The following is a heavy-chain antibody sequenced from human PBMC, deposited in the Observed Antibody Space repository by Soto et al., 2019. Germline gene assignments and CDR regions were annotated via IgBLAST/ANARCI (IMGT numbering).Heavy chain of an antibody. D-gene: IGHD2-21*01. V-gene: IGHV1-69*02. J-gene: IGHJ4*02. Sequence: QVQLVQSGAEVKKPGSSVKVSCKASGGTFSSYTISWVRQAPGQGLEWMGRIIPILGIANYAQKFQGRVTITADKYTSTAYMELSSLRSEDTAVYYCASPNHPRGSGFLFDYWGQGTLVTVSS. CDR2: IIPILGIA. CDR3: ASPNHPRGSGFLFDY. CDR1: GGTFSSYT.